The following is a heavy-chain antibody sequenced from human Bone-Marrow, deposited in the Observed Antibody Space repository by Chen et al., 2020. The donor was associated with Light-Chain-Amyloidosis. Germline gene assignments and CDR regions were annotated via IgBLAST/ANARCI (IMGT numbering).Heavy chain of an antibody. J-gene: IGHJ6*02. CDR3: ARGGRLRSMDV. D-gene: IGHD5-12*01. Sequence: EVQVVESGGDLIQPGGSLRLSCAASGFAVGTNHMSWVRQPPGKGLEWISGGDGGGKIAYADAVKGRFTISRDKSNNTVDLQMNSLRADDTAVYYCARGGRLRSMDVWGQGTTVAVSS. CDR1: GFAVGTNH. V-gene: IGHV3-53*01. CDR2: GDGGGKI.